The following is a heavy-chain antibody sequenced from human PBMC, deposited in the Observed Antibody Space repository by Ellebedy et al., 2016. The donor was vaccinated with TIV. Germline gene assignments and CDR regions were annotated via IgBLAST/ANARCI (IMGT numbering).Heavy chain of an antibody. V-gene: IGHV1-2*02. CDR2: INPNSGGT. Sequence: AASVKVSCKASGYTFTGYYIHWVRQAPGQGLEWMGWINPNSGGTNYAQKFQGRVTMTRDTSINTAYMELSRLTSDVTAMYYCASADISGSPLLIDYWGQGTLVTVSS. CDR3: ASADISGSPLLIDY. D-gene: IGHD3-10*01. J-gene: IGHJ4*02. CDR1: GYTFTGYY.